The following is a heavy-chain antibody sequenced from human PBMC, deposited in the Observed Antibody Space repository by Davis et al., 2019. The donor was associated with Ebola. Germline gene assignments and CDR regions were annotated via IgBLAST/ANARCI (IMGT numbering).Heavy chain of an antibody. D-gene: IGHD2-15*01. CDR2: INSDGSST. Sequence: GESLKISCAASGFTFSSYWMHWVRQAPGKGLVWVSRINSDGSSTSYADSVKGRFTISRDNAKNTLYLQMNSLRAEDTAVYYCARICSGGSCYYYYGMDVWGQGTTVTVSS. CDR3: ARICSGGSCYYYYGMDV. CDR1: GFTFSSYW. V-gene: IGHV3-74*01. J-gene: IGHJ6*02.